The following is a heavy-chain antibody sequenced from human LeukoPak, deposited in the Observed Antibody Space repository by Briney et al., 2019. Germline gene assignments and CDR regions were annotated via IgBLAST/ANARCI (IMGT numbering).Heavy chain of an antibody. CDR2: ISSSGSTI. J-gene: IGHJ3*02. CDR3: ARGYCSGGSCLNAFDI. V-gene: IGHV3-11*01. D-gene: IGHD2-15*01. CDR1: GFTFSDYY. Sequence: GGSLRLSCAASGFTFSDYYMSWIRQAPGKGLEWVSYISSSGSTIYYADSVKGRFTISRDNARNSLYLQMNSLRAEDTAVYYCARGYCSGGSCLNAFDIWGQGTMVTVSS.